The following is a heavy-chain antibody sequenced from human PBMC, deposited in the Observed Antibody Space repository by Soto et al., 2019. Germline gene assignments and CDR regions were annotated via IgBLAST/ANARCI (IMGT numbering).Heavy chain of an antibody. D-gene: IGHD6-6*01. V-gene: IGHV3-23*01. CDR3: VKYGGAAARPTFYYGLDV. Sequence: EVQLLESGGALVQPGGSLRLSCAASGVFFSNYHMSWVRQSPGKGLQWVAAISGGGDSTYYADSVKGRFTISRDNSENTLWLQMNSLRAVDTAVYYCVKYGGAAARPTFYYGLDVWGQGTTVTVSS. CDR2: ISGGGDST. CDR1: GVFFSNYH. J-gene: IGHJ6*02.